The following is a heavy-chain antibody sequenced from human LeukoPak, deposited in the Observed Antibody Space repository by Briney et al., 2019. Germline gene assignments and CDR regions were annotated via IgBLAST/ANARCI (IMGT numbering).Heavy chain of an antibody. Sequence: EASVKVSCKASGYTFTGYYMHWVRQAPGQGLEWMGWINPNSGGTNYAQKFQGRVTMTRDTSISTAYMELSRLRSDDTAVYYCARAIVVVSSLWFDPWGQGTLVTVSS. D-gene: IGHD3-22*01. CDR1: GYTFTGYY. CDR3: ARAIVVVSSLWFDP. CDR2: INPNSGGT. V-gene: IGHV1-2*02. J-gene: IGHJ5*02.